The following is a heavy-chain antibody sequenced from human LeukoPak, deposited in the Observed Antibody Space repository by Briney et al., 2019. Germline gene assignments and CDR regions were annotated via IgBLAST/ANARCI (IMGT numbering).Heavy chain of an antibody. V-gene: IGHV4-59*08. J-gene: IGHJ4*02. CDR1: GGSISTYY. CDR3: ARWNYDEISGRVFDY. Sequence: SETLSLTCTVSGGSISTYYWVWIRQPPGKGLEWIGYIYYNGNTNYNPSLKSRVTISIDTSKTQFSLRLSSVTAADTAVYYCARWNYDEISGRVFDYWGQGTLVSVSS. CDR2: IYYNGNT. D-gene: IGHD3-22*01.